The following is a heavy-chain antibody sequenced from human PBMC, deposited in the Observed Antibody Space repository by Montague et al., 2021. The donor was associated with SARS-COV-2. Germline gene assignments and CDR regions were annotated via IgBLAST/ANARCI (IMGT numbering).Heavy chain of an antibody. D-gene: IGHD4-23*01. J-gene: IGHJ2*01. V-gene: IGHV4-39*01. CDR2: ISYSCST. CDR3: ARHVDPCGGHGRNWYFDL. CDR1: GGSITTDIFY. Sequence: SETLSLTCTVSGGSITTDIFYWGWVRQPPGKGLEWIGSISYSCSTYYNPSLKSRVTMSVDTSKNQFSLGLISLTATDTAMYYCARHVDPCGGHGRNWYFDLWGRGTLVTVSS.